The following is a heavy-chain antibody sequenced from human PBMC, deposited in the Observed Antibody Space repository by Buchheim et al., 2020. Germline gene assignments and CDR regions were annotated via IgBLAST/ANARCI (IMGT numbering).Heavy chain of an antibody. J-gene: IGHJ6*02. CDR3: ARDWVGYSTLLYYYYYGMDV. Sequence: QVQLVQSGAEVKKPGASVKVSCKASGYTFTSYYMHWVRQAPGQGLEWMGIINPSGGSTSYAQKFQGRVTMTRATSTSTVYMELSSLRSEDTAVYYCARDWVGYSTLLYYYYYGMDVWGQGTT. CDR2: INPSGGST. D-gene: IGHD6-13*01. CDR1: GYTFTSYY. V-gene: IGHV1-46*01.